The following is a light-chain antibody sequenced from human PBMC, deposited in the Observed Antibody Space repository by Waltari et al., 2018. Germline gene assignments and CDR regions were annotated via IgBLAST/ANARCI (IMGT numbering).Light chain of an antibody. Sequence: DIQMTQSPSTLSASIGDRVTITCRASQIITTWLAWYQQKPGKAPKLLIYKSYTLESGVPSRFSGSGSGTEFILTISSLQPDDFATYYCQQYNTYWTFGQGTKVEIK. V-gene: IGKV1-5*03. CDR2: KSY. J-gene: IGKJ1*01. CDR3: QQYNTYWT. CDR1: QIITTW.